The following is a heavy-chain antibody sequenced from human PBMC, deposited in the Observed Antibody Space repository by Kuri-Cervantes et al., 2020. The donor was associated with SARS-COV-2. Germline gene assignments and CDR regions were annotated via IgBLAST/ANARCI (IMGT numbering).Heavy chain of an antibody. V-gene: IGHV1-69*02. D-gene: IGHD5-12*01. CDR2: IIPILGIA. CDR1: GGTFSSYT. J-gene: IGHJ4*02. CDR3: ARASSGYDLDIDY. Sequence: SVKVSCKASGGTFSSYTISWVRQAPGQGLEWMGRIIPILGIANYAQKFQGRVTITADKSTSTAYMELSSLRSEDTAVYYCARASSGYDLDIDYWGQGSLVTVSS.